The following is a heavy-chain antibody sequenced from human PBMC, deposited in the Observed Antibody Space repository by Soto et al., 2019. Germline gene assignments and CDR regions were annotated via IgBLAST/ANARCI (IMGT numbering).Heavy chain of an antibody. CDR3: ASRPKRGSYSWCFDY. D-gene: IGHD1-26*01. V-gene: IGHV4-39*01. J-gene: IGHJ4*01. Sequence: NHQTPGKGLEWIGSAHYSGSANYNPSLKSRLTMSVDTSKNQFSLNLISVTAADTAVYFCASRPKRGSYSWCFDYWGHGPLVTVSS. CDR2: AHYSGSA.